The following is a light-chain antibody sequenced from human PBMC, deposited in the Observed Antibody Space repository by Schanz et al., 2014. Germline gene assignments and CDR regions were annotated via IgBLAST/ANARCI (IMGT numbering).Light chain of an antibody. Sequence: QAVVTQEPSLTVSPGGTVTLTCGSSTGAVTSGHLPYWFQQKPGQAPRTLIYDTSNKHSWTPARFSGSLLGGKAALTLSGAQPEDEAEYYCMRLYSGANWVFGGGTKLTVL. CDR1: TGAVTSGHL. V-gene: IGLV7-46*01. J-gene: IGLJ3*02. CDR3: MRLYSGANWV. CDR2: DTS.